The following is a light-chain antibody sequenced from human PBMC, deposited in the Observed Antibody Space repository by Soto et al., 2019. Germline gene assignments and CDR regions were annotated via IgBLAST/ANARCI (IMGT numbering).Light chain of an antibody. J-gene: IGKJ5*01. CDR1: QSVSSY. V-gene: IGKV3-15*01. CDR3: QQYKNWPL. CDR2: GAS. Sequence: EIVLTQSPATLSLSPVERATLSCRASQSVSSYLAWYQQKPGQAPKFLIYGASTRATGIPVRFSGSGFGTEFTLTISSLQSEDFAVYYCQQYKNWPLFGQGTRLEIK.